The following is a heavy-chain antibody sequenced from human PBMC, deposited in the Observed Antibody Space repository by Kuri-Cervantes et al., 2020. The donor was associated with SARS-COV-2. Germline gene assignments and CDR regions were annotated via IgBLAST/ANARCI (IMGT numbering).Heavy chain of an antibody. CDR3: ATITGEAFDI. V-gene: IGHV3-30*01. CDR1: GFTFSSYA. Sequence: GESLKISCAASGFTFSSYAMHWVRQAPGKGLEWVAVISYDGSNTYYADSGKGRFTISRDNSKNTLYLQMNSLRAEDTAVYYCATITGEAFDIWGQGTMVTVSS. CDR2: ISYDGSNT. D-gene: IGHD3-10*01. J-gene: IGHJ3*02.